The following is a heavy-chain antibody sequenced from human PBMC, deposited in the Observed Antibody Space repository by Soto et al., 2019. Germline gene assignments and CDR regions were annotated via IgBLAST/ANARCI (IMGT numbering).Heavy chain of an antibody. V-gene: IGHV4-4*07. Sequence: LSLTCTVSGGSINTFYWSWVRQPAGKGLEWIGRIFSSGSTSFNPSLESRVAMSVDTSKNHFSLNLSSVTAADMAAYYCAREGSYSAYNFAHGIQLWSFDFWGQGALVTVSS. CDR3: AREGSYSAYNFAHGIQLWSFDF. D-gene: IGHD5-12*01. CDR2: IFSSGST. CDR1: GGSINTFY. J-gene: IGHJ4*02.